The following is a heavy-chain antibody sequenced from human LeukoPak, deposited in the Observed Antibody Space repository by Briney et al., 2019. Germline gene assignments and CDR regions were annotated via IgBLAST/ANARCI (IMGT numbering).Heavy chain of an antibody. CDR1: GYTFTGYY. CDR2: INPSSGGT. V-gene: IGHV1-2*02. J-gene: IGHJ3*02. D-gene: IGHD4-17*01. Sequence: ASVKVSCKTTGYTFTGYYMHWVRQAPGQGLEWMGWINPSSGGTNYAQKFQGRVTMTRDTSISTAYMELSSLTSDDTAVYFCARRVTTVTEGAFDIWGQGTMVTVSS. CDR3: ARRVTTVTEGAFDI.